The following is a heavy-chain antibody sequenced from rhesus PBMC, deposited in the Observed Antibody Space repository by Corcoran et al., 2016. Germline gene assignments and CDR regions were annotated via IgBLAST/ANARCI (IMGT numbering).Heavy chain of an antibody. J-gene: IGHJ4*01. CDR2: MGPSETAP. D-gene: IGHD3-16*01. CDR3: ANRGGSDYFDY. Sequence: EVQLVQSGAEVKRPGESLKISCKTSGYSFTTYWISWVRQMPGKGLEGSAGMGPSETAPHSSPSCKVQVTISADKSICTAYLRWSSLKASDSATYYCANRGGSDYFDYWGQGVLVTVSS. V-gene: IGHV5-2*01. CDR1: GYSFTTYW.